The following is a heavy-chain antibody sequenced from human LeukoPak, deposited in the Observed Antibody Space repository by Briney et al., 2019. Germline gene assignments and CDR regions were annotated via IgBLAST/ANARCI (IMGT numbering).Heavy chain of an antibody. V-gene: IGHV3-23*01. CDR2: ISGSGVST. CDR3: AKDHGGRYSYGSGLEY. Sequence: GGSLRLTCAASGFTFSIYAMSWVRQAPGKGLEWVSTISGSGVSTYYADSVKGRFTISRDNSQNTLYLQINSLRAEDTAVYYCAKDHGGRYSYGSGLEYWGQGTLVTVSS. CDR1: GFTFSIYA. D-gene: IGHD5-18*01. J-gene: IGHJ4*02.